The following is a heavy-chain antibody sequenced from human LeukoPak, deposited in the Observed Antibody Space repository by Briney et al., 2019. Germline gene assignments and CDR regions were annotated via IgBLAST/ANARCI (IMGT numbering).Heavy chain of an antibody. CDR2: MNPHSGDT. J-gene: IGHJ1*01. V-gene: IGHV1-8*01. CDR1: GYSSSNYD. Sequence: ASVKVSCKASGYSSSNYDINWVRLRQTTGQGPEWMGWMNPHSGDTGSPQRFRGRVSMTWDTSISTAYLELSGLTSDDTAVYYCARGPDTSSWTAEYFQHWGQGTLVTVSS. D-gene: IGHD6-13*01. CDR3: ARGPDTSSWTAEYFQH.